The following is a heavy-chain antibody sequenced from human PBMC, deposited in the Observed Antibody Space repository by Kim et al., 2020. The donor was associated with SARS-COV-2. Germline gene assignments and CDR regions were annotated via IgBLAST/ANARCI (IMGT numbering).Heavy chain of an antibody. V-gene: IGHV1-18*01. D-gene: IGHD1-26*01. CDR2: ISAYNGNT. CDR1: GYTFTSYG. CDR3: ARGGGLVGATTKYYYYYYGMDV. Sequence: ASVKVSCKASGYTFTSYGISWVRQAPGQGLEWMGWISAYNGNTNYAQKLQGRVTMTTDTSTSTAYMELRSLRSDDTAVYYCARGGGLVGATTKYYYYYYGMDVWGQGTTVTVSS. J-gene: IGHJ6*02.